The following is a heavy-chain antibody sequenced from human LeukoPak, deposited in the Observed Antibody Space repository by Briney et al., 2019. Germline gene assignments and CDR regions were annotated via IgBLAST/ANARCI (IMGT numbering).Heavy chain of an antibody. CDR3: ASLRKTTTGTNWFDP. Sequence: SETLSLTCTVSGGSVSSSSYYWGWIRQPPGNRLEWIGSIYYSGTTYYNPSLKSRVTISVDTSKNQYSLKLTSVTATDTAVYYCASLRKTTTGTNWFDPWGQGTLVTVSS. CDR1: GGSVSSSSYY. D-gene: IGHD1-1*01. J-gene: IGHJ5*02. V-gene: IGHV4-39*01. CDR2: IYYSGTT.